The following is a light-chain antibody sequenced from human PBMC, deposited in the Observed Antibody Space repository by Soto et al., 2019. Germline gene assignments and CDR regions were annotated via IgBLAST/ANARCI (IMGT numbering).Light chain of an antibody. CDR2: AAS. J-gene: IGKJ3*01. CDR1: QRVSSSL. Sequence: EIVLTQSPGTLSLSPGERVTLSCRASQRVSSSLLAWYQQKPGQAPRPLISAASSRATGIPDRFSGSGSGTDFTLTISSLEPEDFAVYYCQTYGDSLFTFGPGTKV. CDR3: QTYGDSLFT. V-gene: IGKV3-20*01.